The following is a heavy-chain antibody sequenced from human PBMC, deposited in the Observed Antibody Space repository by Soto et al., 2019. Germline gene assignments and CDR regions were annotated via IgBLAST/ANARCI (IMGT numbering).Heavy chain of an antibody. CDR2: IYYRGT. CDR3: ARGYCSGGTCHTFTDY. Sequence: QVQLQESGPGLVKPSQTLSLTCTVSGGSISSGGYYWNWIRQRPGKGLEWIGYIYYRGTYYNPSLKSRLTISVDTSKNLLSLKLTSVTAADTAVYYCARGYCSGGTCHTFTDYWGQGTLVTVSS. D-gene: IGHD2-15*01. V-gene: IGHV4-31*03. CDR1: GGSISSGGYY. J-gene: IGHJ4*02.